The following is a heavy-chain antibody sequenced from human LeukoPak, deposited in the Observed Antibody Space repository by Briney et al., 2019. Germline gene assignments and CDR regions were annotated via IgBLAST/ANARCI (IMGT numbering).Heavy chain of an antibody. Sequence: SETLSLTCAVYGGSFSGHYWSWLRQPPGKGLEWIGEINHSGSTNYNPSLKRRVTISVDTSKNQFSLKLSSVTAADTAVYYCARYSMITFGGAGFDYWCQGTLVTVSS. CDR1: GGSFSGHY. D-gene: IGHD3-16*01. J-gene: IGHJ4*02. V-gene: IGHV4-34*01. CDR3: ARYSMITFGGAGFDY. CDR2: INHSGST.